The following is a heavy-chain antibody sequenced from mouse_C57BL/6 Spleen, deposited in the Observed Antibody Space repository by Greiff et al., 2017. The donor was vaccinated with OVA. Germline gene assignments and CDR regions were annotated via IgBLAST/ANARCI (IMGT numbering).Heavy chain of an antibody. D-gene: IGHD2-3*01. Sequence: VQLQQPGAELVKPGASVKLSCKASGYTFTSYWMQWVKQRPGQGLEWIGEIDPSDSYTNYNQKFKGKATLTVDKSSSTAYMQLSSLTSEDSAVYYCAKIYDGYSDYWGQGTTLTVSS. J-gene: IGHJ2*01. CDR2: IDPSDSYT. V-gene: IGHV1-50*01. CDR3: AKIYDGYSDY. CDR1: GYTFTSYW.